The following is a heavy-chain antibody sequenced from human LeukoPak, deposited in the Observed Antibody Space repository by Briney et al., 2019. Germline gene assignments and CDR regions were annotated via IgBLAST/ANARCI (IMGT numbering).Heavy chain of an antibody. CDR1: GGSISSYY. D-gene: IGHD3-3*01. Sequence: SETLSLTCTVSGGSISSYYWSWIRQPPGKGLEWIGYIYYSGSTNYNPSLKSRVTISVGTSKNQFSLKLSSVTAADTAVYYCARRGDFWSGFDPWGQGTLVTVSS. CDR2: IYYSGST. CDR3: ARRGDFWSGFDP. V-gene: IGHV4-59*01. J-gene: IGHJ5*02.